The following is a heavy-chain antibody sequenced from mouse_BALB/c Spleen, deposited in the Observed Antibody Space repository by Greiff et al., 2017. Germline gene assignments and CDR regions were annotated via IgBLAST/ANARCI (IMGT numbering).Heavy chain of an antibody. CDR1: GFTFNTYA. CDR2: IRSKSNNYAT. Sequence: EADGGLVQPKGSLKLSCAASGFTFNTYAMNWVRQAPGKGLEWVARIRSKSNNYATYYADSVKDRFTISRDDSQSMLYLQMNNLKTEDTAMYYCVRHDYDFDYWGQGTTLTVSS. D-gene: IGHD2-4*01. CDR3: VRHDYDFDY. J-gene: IGHJ2*01. V-gene: IGHV10-1*02.